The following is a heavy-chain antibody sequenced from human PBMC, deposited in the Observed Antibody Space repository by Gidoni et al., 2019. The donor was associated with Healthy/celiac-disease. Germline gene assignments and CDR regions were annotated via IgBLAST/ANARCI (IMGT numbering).Heavy chain of an antibody. V-gene: IGHV3-66*01. Sequence: EVQLVESGGGLVQPGGSLRLSCAASGFTVSSNYMRWVRQAPGKGLEWVSVIYSGGSTYYADSVKGRFTISRDNSKNTLYLQMNSLRAEDTAVYYCARDRSYDSSGYFDYWGQGTLVTVSS. J-gene: IGHJ4*02. CDR3: ARDRSYDSSGYFDY. CDR2: IYSGGST. D-gene: IGHD3-22*01. CDR1: GFTVSSNY.